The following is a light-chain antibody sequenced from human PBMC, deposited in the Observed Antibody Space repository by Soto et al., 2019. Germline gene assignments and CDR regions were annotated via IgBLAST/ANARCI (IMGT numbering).Light chain of an antibody. CDR1: QSVSTW. J-gene: IGKJ1*01. CDR2: DAS. V-gene: IGKV1-5*01. CDR3: QPYNAYSPWT. Sequence: IQITQSPSTLSASVGDRVTITCRASQSVSTWLAWFQQKPGKAPKLLIYDASSLQSGVPSRFSGSGAGTEFTLTISSLQPDDFATYYCQPYNAYSPWTLGQGTKV.